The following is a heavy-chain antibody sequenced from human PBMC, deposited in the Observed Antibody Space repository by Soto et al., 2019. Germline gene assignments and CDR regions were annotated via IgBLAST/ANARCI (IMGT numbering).Heavy chain of an antibody. CDR1: GYTLTNYA. D-gene: IGHD3-16*02. CDR2: ISAYNGNT. CDR3: ARIKGYDYVWGSYRGLDY. V-gene: IGHV1-18*01. J-gene: IGHJ4*02. Sequence: SRKASGYTLTNYAMHLGRQAPRQKPEWMGWISAYNGNTNYAQKLQGRVTMTTDTSTSTAYMELRSLRSDDTAVYYCARIKGYDYVWGSYRGLDYWGQGTLVTVSS.